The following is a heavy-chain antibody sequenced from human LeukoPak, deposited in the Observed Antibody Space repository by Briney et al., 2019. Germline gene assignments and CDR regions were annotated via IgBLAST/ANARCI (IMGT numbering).Heavy chain of an antibody. Sequence: GGSLRLSCAASGFTFSSYEMNWVRQAPGKGLEWVSYISSSGSTIYYADSVKGRFTISRDNAKNTLYLQMNSLRAEDTAVYYCARDHPPYGGNTFDIWGPGTLVTVSS. CDR3: ARDHPPYGGNTFDI. CDR2: ISSSGSTI. V-gene: IGHV3-48*03. D-gene: IGHD4-23*01. J-gene: IGHJ4*02. CDR1: GFTFSSYE.